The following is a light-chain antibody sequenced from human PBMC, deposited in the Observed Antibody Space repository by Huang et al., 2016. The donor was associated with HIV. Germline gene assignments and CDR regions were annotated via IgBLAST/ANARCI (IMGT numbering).Light chain of an antibody. J-gene: IGKJ1*01. V-gene: IGKV4-1*01. CDR3: QQYYSIPPWT. Sequence: DIVMTQSPDSLAVSLGERATINCKSSQSVLYSSNNKNYLALYQQKPGQPPKLFIYWAATRESGVPDRFSGSGSGTDFTLTISSLQAEDVAVYYCQQYYSIPPWTFGQGTKVEIK. CDR2: WAA. CDR1: QSVLYSSNNKNY.